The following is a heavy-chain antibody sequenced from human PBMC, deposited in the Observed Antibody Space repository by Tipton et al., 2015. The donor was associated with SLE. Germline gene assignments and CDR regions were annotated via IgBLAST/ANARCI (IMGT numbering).Heavy chain of an antibody. D-gene: IGHD3-10*01. CDR3: ARFCSYYGSGRRYFDY. Sequence: GLVKPSETLSLTCTVSGGSINSSSSYWGWMRQSPGKGLEWIGSIYYSGSTYYNPSLKSRVTISVDTSKNQFSLKLSSVTAADTAVYYCARFCSYYGSGRRYFDYWGQGTLVTVSS. V-gene: IGHV4-39*07. CDR1: GGSINSSSSY. J-gene: IGHJ4*02. CDR2: IYYSGST.